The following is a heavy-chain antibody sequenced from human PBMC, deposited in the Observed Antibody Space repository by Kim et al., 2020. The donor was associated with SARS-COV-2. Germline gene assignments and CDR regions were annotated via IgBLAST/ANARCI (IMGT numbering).Heavy chain of an antibody. Sequence: ASVKVSCKASGYTFTNHAINWVRQAPGRGLEWMGWINTDTGSPTYAPDFTGRFVFSLDTSVSTAYLQIRSLEAEDTALYYCARGVWGGYRYIDVWGQGTL. V-gene: IGHV7-4-1*02. J-gene: IGHJ4*02. CDR2: INTDTGSP. CDR3: ARGVWGGYRYIDV. D-gene: IGHD3-16*02. CDR1: GYTFTNHA.